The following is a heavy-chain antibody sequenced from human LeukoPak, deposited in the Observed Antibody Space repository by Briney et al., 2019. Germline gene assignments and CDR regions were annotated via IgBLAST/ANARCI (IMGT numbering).Heavy chain of an antibody. CDR3: ARALSGGTARTSNYMDV. D-gene: IGHD6-13*01. CDR1: GGTFSSYA. J-gene: IGHJ6*03. CDR2: IIPIFGTE. V-gene: IGHV1-69*05. Sequence: SVKVSCKASGGTFSSYAISWVRQALRQGLEWMGGIIPIFGTENYAQKFQGRVTITTDESTSTAYMELSSLRSEDTAVYYCARALSGGTARTSNYMDVWGKGTTVTVSS.